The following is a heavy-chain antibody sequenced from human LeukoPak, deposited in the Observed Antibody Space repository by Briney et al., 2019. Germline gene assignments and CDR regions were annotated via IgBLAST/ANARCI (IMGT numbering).Heavy chain of an antibody. CDR1: GFTFSTYW. V-gene: IGHV3-7*01. J-gene: IGHJ4*02. Sequence: PGESLRLSCAASGFTFSTYWMNWVRQAPGKGLEWVANIKPDGSDKYYVDSVKGRFTVSRDNAKNSLYLQMNSLRAEDTAVYYCAKGGDHWGQGTLVTVSS. CDR3: AKGGDH. D-gene: IGHD3-16*01. CDR2: IKPDGSDK.